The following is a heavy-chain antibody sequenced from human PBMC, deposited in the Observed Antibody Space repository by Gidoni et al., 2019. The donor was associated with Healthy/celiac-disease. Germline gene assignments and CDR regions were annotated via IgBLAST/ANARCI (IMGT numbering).Heavy chain of an antibody. D-gene: IGHD5-18*01. CDR1: GITFDDYA. Sequence: EVQLVESGGGLVQPGRSLRLSCAASGITFDDYAMHWVRQATGKGLGWVSGISWNSCSIGYADSVKGRFTISRDNAKNSLYLQMNSLRAEDTALYYCAKDIGAGEDEIQLWPRNYYYYGMDVWGQGTTVTVSS. CDR3: AKDIGAGEDEIQLWPRNYYYYGMDV. J-gene: IGHJ6*02. V-gene: IGHV3-9*01. CDR2: ISWNSCSI.